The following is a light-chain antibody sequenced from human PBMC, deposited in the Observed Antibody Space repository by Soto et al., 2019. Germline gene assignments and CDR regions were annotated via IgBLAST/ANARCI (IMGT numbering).Light chain of an antibody. J-gene: IGKJ4*01. CDR1: QSVTGSY. V-gene: IGKV3-20*01. Sequence: EIVLTQSPGGLSLSAGERATLSCRASQSVTGSYVAWYLQKPGQGPRLLIYGASNRPAGIPDRFSSSGSGTDFTLTISRLEPEDFGVYYCQQYGASPLTFGGVTKLEI. CDR3: QQYGASPLT. CDR2: GAS.